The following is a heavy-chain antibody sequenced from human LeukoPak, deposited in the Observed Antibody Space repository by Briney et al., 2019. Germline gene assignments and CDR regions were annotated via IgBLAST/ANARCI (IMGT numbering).Heavy chain of an antibody. D-gene: IGHD3-22*01. Sequence: SETLSLTCTVSGGSISSYYWSWIRQPPGKGLEWIGYIYYSGSTNYNPSLKSRVTISVDTSKNQFSLKLSSVTAADTAVYFCARSLWDNSCYLEYYFDYWGQGTLVTVSS. J-gene: IGHJ4*02. CDR1: GGSISSYY. V-gene: IGHV4-59*01. CDR2: IYYSGST. CDR3: ARSLWDNSCYLEYYFDY.